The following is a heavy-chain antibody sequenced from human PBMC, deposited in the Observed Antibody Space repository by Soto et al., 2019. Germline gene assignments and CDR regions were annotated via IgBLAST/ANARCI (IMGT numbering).Heavy chain of an antibody. D-gene: IGHD6-19*01. Sequence: QVQLQESGPGLVKPSGTLSLTCAVSSGSVFSSNWWSWVRLPPGKGLEWIGETRNSGGANYNPSLQGRVTQTIDRSRNHIFLELSSVTAADTAVYYCASHLVMAGTRGFDHWGLGTLVTVSS. J-gene: IGHJ4*02. CDR3: ASHLVMAGTRGFDH. CDR2: TRNSGGA. V-gene: IGHV4-4*02. CDR1: SGSVFSSNW.